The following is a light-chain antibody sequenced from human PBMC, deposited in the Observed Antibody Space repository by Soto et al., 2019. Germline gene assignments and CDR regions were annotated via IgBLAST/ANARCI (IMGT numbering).Light chain of an antibody. CDR2: EVS. Sequence: QSALTQPASVSGSPGQSITISCTGSSSDVGAYNYVSWFQQHPGKAPKLMIYEVSNRPSGVSNRFSGSKSGNTASLTISGLQAEDEADYYCSSYTSSTTYTYVFGTGTKGHRP. CDR1: SSDVGAYNY. CDR3: SSYTSSTTYTYV. V-gene: IGLV2-14*01. J-gene: IGLJ1*01.